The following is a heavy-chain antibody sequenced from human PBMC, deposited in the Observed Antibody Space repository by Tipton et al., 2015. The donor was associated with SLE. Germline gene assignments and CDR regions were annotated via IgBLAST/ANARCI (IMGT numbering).Heavy chain of an antibody. D-gene: IGHD3-10*01. CDR1: GGSFSGYY. J-gene: IGHJ4*02. V-gene: IGHV4-34*01. Sequence: TLSLTCAVYGGSFSGYYWSWIRQPPGKGLEWIGEINHSGSTNYNPSLKSRVTISVDTSKNQFSLKLSSVTAADKAVYYCAVITMVRGVSFDYWGQGTLVTVSS. CDR2: INHSGST. CDR3: AVITMVRGVSFDY.